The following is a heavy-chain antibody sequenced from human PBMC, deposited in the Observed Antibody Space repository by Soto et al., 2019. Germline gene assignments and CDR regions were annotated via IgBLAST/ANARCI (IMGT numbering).Heavy chain of an antibody. Sequence: ASVKVSCKASGYTFTGYYMHWVRQAPGQGLEWMGWINPNSGGTNYAQKFQGRVTMTRDTSISTAYMELSRLRSDDTAVYYCASPEGDDSSGWYFDYWGQGTLVTVSS. CDR1: GYTFTGYY. CDR3: ASPEGDDSSGWYFDY. D-gene: IGHD6-19*01. CDR2: INPNSGGT. V-gene: IGHV1-2*02. J-gene: IGHJ4*02.